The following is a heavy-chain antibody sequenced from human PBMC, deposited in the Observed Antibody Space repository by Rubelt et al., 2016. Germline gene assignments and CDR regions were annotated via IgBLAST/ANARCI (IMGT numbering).Heavy chain of an antibody. V-gene: IGHV4-59*01. CDR2: IYYSGST. Sequence: QVQLQESGPGLVKPSETLSLTCTVSGGSISSYYWSWIRQPPGKGLEWIGYIYYSGSTNYNPSLKSRVTISVDTSKNQFSLKLSSVTAADTAVHYCARDHSSGSYFDYWGQGTLVTVSS. D-gene: IGHD1-26*01. CDR3: ARDHSSGSYFDY. J-gene: IGHJ4*02. CDR1: GGSISSYY.